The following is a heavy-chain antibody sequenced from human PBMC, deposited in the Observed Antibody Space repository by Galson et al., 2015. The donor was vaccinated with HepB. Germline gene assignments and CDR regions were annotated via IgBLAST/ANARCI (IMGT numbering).Heavy chain of an antibody. D-gene: IGHD1-1*01. J-gene: IGHJ4*02. CDR1: GFTFRSLV. Sequence: SLRLSCAASGFTFRSLVMSWVRQVPGKGLEWVSVIIGSGGNTYYADSVMGRFTFSRDNSKNTLYLQMNSLRAEDTAVYYCAKGGTYIPLESWGQGTLVTVSS. CDR2: IIGSGGNT. V-gene: IGHV3-23*01. CDR3: AKGGTYIPLES.